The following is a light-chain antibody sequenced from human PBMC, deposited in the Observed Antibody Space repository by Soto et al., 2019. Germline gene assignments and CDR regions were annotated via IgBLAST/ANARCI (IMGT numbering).Light chain of an antibody. V-gene: IGLV2-14*01. CDR2: DNN. CDR1: SSDVGGYNY. J-gene: IGLJ1*01. Sequence: QFALTQPASLSGSPGQSVAISCTGTSSDVGGYNYVSWYQQHPGKAPKLMIHDNNKRPSGVPDRFSGSKSGTSATLGITGLQTGDEADYYCGTWDSSQGVFGTGTKVTVL. CDR3: GTWDSSQGV.